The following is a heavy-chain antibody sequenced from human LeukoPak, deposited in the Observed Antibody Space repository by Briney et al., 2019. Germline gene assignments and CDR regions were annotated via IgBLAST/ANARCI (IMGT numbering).Heavy chain of an antibody. D-gene: IGHD3-22*01. CDR3: ARPQPYDGSAFDI. V-gene: IGHV4-34*01. CDR1: GGSFSGYY. CDR2: INHSGST. J-gene: IGHJ3*02. Sequence: SETLSLTCAVYGGSFSGYYWSWIRQPPGKGLEWIGEINHSGSTNYNPSLKSRVAISVDTSKNQFSLKLSSVTAADTAVYYCARPQPYDGSAFDIWGQGTMVTVSS.